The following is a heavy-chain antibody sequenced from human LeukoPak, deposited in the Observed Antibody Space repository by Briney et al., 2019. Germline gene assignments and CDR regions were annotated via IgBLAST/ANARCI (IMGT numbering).Heavy chain of an antibody. Sequence: SQTLSLTCAISGDSVSSNSAGWNWIRQSPSRGLEWLGRTYYRSKWYNEYAVSVKSRITINPDTSKNQFSLQLNFVTPDDTAVYYCVRHEAGDDPFDIWSQGTMVTVSS. CDR3: VRHEAGDDPFDI. D-gene: IGHD6-13*01. CDR2: TYYRSKWYN. CDR1: GDSVSSNSAG. V-gene: IGHV6-1*01. J-gene: IGHJ3*02.